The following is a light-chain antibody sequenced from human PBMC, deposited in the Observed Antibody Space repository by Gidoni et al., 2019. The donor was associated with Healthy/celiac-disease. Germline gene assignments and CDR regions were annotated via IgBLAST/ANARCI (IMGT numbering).Light chain of an antibody. CDR3: LQHNSYPRT. CDR2: AAS. J-gene: IGKJ2*02. Sequence: DIQMNQSPSSLSASVGDRVTITCRASQGIRKDLGWYQQKPGKAPKRLIYAASSLQSGVPSRFSGSGSGTEFTLTISSLQPEDFATYYCLQHNSYPRTFGQGTKLEIK. V-gene: IGKV1-17*01. CDR1: QGIRKD.